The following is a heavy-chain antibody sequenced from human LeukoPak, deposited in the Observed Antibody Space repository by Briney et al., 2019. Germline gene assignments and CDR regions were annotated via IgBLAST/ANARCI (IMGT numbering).Heavy chain of an antibody. CDR3: ARDPPGYNYYMDV. Sequence: PGGSLRLSCAASGFTFSSYAMHWVRQAPGKGLEWVAVISYDGSNKYYADSVKGRFTISRDNSKNTLYLQMNSLRAEDTAVYYCARDPPGYNYYMDVWGKGTTVTVSS. J-gene: IGHJ6*03. CDR2: ISYDGSNK. CDR1: GFTFSSYA. V-gene: IGHV3-30*04.